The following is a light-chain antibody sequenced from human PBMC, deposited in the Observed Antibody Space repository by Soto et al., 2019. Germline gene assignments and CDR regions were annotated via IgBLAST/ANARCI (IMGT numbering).Light chain of an antibody. J-gene: IGLJ2*01. CDR2: DVS. CDR1: SSDVGGYNY. Sequence: QSALTQPASVSGSPGQSITISCTGTSSDVGGYNYVSWYQQHPGKAPKLMIYDVSNRPSGVSNRFSGSKSVNTASLTISGLQAEDGADYYCSSYTSSSTLGVFGGGTKLTVL. V-gene: IGLV2-14*01. CDR3: SSYTSSSTLGV.